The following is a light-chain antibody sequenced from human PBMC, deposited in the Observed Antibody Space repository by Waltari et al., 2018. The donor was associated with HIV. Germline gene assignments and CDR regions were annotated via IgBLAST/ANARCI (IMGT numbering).Light chain of an antibody. CDR2: DVN. J-gene: IGLJ1*01. V-gene: IGLV2-11*01. CDR3: CSYAGSYIEV. CDR1: ISAIGAYNF. Sequence: QSALTQPRPVSGSPGQSVTISCTGTISAIGAYNFVPWYQQHPGKAPQVMIYDVNKRPSGGPDRFSGSKAGNTASLTICGLQAEDEADYYCCSYAGSYIEVFGSGTKVTVL.